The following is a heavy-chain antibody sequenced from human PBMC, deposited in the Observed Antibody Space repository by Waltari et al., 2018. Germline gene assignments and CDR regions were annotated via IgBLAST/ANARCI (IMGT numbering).Heavy chain of an antibody. CDR2: VDPEDGET. V-gene: IGHV1-69-2*01. D-gene: IGHD3-16*02. J-gene: IGHJ4*02. CDR3: ATGVIVTPFDY. Sequence: TFTDYYMHWVQQAPGKGLEWMGRVDPEDGETIYAEKFQGRVTITADTSTDTAYMELSSLRSEDTAVYYCATGVIVTPFDYWGQGTLVTVSS. CDR1: TFTDYY.